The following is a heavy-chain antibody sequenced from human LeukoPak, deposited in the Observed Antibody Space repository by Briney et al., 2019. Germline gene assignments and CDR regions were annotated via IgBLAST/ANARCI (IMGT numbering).Heavy chain of an antibody. CDR1: GFTFNTYS. CDR3: ARLPYNGNDH. V-gene: IGHV3-48*01. J-gene: IGHJ5*02. CDR2: ISSSSSTI. Sequence: GGSLRLSCAVSGFTFNTYSMNWVRQAPERGLEWVSYISSSSSTIYYADSVKGRFTISRDNAKNTLYLQMNSLRAEDTAGYYCARLPYNGNDHRGQGTLVTVSS.